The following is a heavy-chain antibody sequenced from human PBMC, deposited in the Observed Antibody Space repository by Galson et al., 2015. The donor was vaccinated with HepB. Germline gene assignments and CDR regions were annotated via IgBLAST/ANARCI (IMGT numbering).Heavy chain of an antibody. CDR3: ARAGYPAGLDY. CDR1: GFTFSNYW. Sequence: SLRLSCAASGFTFSNYWMSWVRQAPGKGPVWVSSIKSDGRTIEYADFVKGRFTISRDNAKNTLSLQMNSLRAEDTAVYHCARAGYPAGLDYWGRGILVTVSS. CDR2: IKSDGRTI. D-gene: IGHD2-2*01. J-gene: IGHJ4*02. V-gene: IGHV3-74*03.